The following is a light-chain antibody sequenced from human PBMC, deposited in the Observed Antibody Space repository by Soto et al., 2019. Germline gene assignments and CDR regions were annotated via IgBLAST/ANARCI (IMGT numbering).Light chain of an antibody. CDR3: HHYHPYSRT. V-gene: IGKV1-5*01. CDR2: DAS. Sequence: DIQVTQSPSTLSASVGDRVTITCRASQSISTYLAWFQQKPGKALKLLIYDASSLESGVPPRFSGSGSGTEFTLTIDSLQPDDFATYYCHHYHPYSRTFGQGTKVDLK. J-gene: IGKJ1*01. CDR1: QSISTY.